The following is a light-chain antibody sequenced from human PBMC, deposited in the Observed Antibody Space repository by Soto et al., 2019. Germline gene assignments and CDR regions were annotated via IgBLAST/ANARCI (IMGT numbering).Light chain of an antibody. V-gene: IGLV2-23*01. CDR3: CSYAGASTVL. Sequence: QSVLTQPASVSGSPGQSITISCTGTSSDVGSYNLVSWYQQHPGKAPKLIIYEGNKRPSGVSDRFSGSKSGNTASLTISGLQADDEADYHCCSYAGASTVLFGGGTQLTVL. CDR2: EGN. J-gene: IGLJ2*01. CDR1: SSDVGSYNL.